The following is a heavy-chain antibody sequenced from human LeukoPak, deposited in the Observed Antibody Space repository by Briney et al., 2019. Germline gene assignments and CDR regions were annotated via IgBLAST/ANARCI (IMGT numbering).Heavy chain of an antibody. CDR1: GFTFSDHY. J-gene: IGHJ4*02. V-gene: IGHV3-72*01. D-gene: IGHD3-10*01. CDR3: VARRSGYGWGSYNEH. CDR2: TRNKANSYTT. Sequence: GGSLRLSCAASGFTFSDHYMDWVRQAPGKGLEWVGRTRNKANSYTTEYAASVKGRFTISRDDSKNSLYLQMNSLKTEDTAVYYCVARRSGYGWGSYNEHWGQGTLVTVSS.